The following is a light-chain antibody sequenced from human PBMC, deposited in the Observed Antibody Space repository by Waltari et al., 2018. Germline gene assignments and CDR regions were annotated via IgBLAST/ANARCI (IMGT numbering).Light chain of an antibody. CDR2: GAS. CDR3: LQDSSFPRT. J-gene: IGKJ1*01. Sequence: IQMTQSPSSLSASIGDRVTITCRASQDIEDDLVWYQQKPGRAPKLLIFGASILQRGVPSRFSGTGSDTHCTFTISSLQPEDVATYYCLQDSSFPRTFGQGTKV. V-gene: IGKV1-6*01. CDR1: QDIEDD.